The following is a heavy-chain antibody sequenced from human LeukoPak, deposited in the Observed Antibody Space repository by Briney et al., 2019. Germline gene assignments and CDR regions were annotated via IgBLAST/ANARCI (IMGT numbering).Heavy chain of an antibody. CDR1: GYNFSGHY. J-gene: IGHJ1*01. D-gene: IGHD1-26*01. CDR3: ASPPLSSAMYYAH. CDR2: IKPSNGDT. V-gene: IGHV1-2*02. Sequence: ASVKVSCKASGYNFSGHYMHWVRQAPGQGPEWVGWIKPSNGDTKYAQNFQGRVTMTRDTSISTAYMELSSLRSDDTAVYYCASPPLSSAMYYAHWGQGTLVTVSS.